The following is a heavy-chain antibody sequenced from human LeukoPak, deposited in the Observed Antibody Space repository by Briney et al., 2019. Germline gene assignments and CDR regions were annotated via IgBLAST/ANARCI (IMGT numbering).Heavy chain of an antibody. J-gene: IGHJ4*02. CDR1: GFTFSDYY. V-gene: IGHV3-11*06. Sequence: SPGGSLRLSCAASGFTFSDYYMSWIRQAPGKGLEWVSYISSSSSYTNYADSVKGRFTISRDNAKNSLYLQMNSLRAEDTAVYYCARDSQAAAGTEFDYWGQGTLVTVSS. CDR3: ARDSQAAAGTEFDY. D-gene: IGHD6-13*01. CDR2: ISSSSSYT.